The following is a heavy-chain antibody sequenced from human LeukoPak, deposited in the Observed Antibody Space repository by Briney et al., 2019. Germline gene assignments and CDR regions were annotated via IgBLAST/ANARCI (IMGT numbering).Heavy chain of an antibody. J-gene: IGHJ3*02. CDR1: GFTFSDHY. Sequence: GGSLRLSCAASGFTFSDHYMSWIRQAPGRGPEWVACISSSGDYTDYADSMNGRFTISRDDAKRSLYLHMNSLRAEDTAMYICAREGVRGSQALDAFDIWGQGTMVTVSS. CDR2: ISSSGDYT. V-gene: IGHV3-11*05. D-gene: IGHD3-10*01. CDR3: AREGVRGSQALDAFDI.